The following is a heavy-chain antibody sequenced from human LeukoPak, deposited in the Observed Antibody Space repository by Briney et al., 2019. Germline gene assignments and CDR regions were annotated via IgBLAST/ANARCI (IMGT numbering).Heavy chain of an antibody. CDR2: IIPILGIA. CDR1: GGTFSSYA. J-gene: IGHJ6*02. CDR3: AREDLVVVTVLSYYGMDV. V-gene: IGHV1-69*04. D-gene: IGHD2-21*02. Sequence: GASVKVSCKASGGTFSSYAISWVRQAPGQGLEWMGRIIPILGIANYAQKFQGRVTITADKSTSTAYMELSSLRSEDTAVYYCAREDLVVVTVLSYYGMDVWGQGTTVTVSS.